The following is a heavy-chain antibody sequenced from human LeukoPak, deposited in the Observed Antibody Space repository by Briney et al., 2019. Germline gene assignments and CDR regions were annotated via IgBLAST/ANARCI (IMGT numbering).Heavy chain of an antibody. CDR3: ARSDSVVTAIWYFQH. CDR1: GFTFSSYA. J-gene: IGHJ1*01. Sequence: PGGSLRLSCAASGFTFSSYAMRWVRQAPGKGLEWVAVISYDGSNKYYADSVKGRFTISRDNSKNTLYLQMNSLRAEDTAVYYCARSDSVVTAIWYFQHWGQGTLVTVSS. D-gene: IGHD2-21*02. CDR2: ISYDGSNK. V-gene: IGHV3-30-3*01.